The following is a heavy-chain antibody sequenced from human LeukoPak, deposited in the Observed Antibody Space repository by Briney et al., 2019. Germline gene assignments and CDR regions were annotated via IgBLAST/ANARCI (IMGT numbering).Heavy chain of an antibody. Sequence: PGGSLRLSCAASGLTFSSYVMYWVRQAPGKGLEYVSSISSNGGSTYYANSVKGRFTISRDNSKNTLYLQMGSLIAEDMAVYYCARGGQSKYDSSGYLNYFDYWGQGTLVTVSS. J-gene: IGHJ4*02. D-gene: IGHD3-22*01. CDR1: GLTFSSYV. V-gene: IGHV3-64*01. CDR2: ISSNGGST. CDR3: ARGGQSKYDSSGYLNYFDY.